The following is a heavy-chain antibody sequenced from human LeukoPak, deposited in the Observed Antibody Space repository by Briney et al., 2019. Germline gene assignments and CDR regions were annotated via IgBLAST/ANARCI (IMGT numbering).Heavy chain of an antibody. CDR3: ARARGYGGNSPRAFDI. CDR2: INHSGST. CDR1: GGSFSGYY. D-gene: IGHD4-23*01. V-gene: IGHV4-34*01. J-gene: IGHJ3*02. Sequence: SETLTLTCAVYGGSFSGYYWSWIRQPPGKGLEWIGEINHSGSTNYNPSLKSRVTISVDTSKNQFSLKLSSVTAADTAVYYCARARGYGGNSPRAFDIWGQPKMV.